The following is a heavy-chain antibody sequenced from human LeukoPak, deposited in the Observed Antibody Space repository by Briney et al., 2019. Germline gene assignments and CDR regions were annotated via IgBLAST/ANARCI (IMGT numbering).Heavy chain of an antibody. CDR3: ARALRGSFDY. CDR2: INSDGSGT. CDR1: GFTFSSNW. J-gene: IGHJ4*02. Sequence: GGSLRLSCAASGFTFSSNWMTWVRQAPGKGLEWVSRINSDGSGTYYADSVRGRFTISRDNAKNTLYLQMNSLRAEDTAVYYCARALRGSFDYWGQGTLVTVSS. V-gene: IGHV3-74*01. D-gene: IGHD3-10*01.